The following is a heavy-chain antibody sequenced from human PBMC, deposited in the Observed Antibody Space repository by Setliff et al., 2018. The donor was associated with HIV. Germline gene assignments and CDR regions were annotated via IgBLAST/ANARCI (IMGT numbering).Heavy chain of an antibody. V-gene: IGHV3-15*07. J-gene: IGHJ4*02. CDR2: GYTKTYGGTT. CDR1: GFSLSNAW. CDR3: TTAID. D-gene: IGHD2-21*01. Sequence: GGSLRLSCAASGFSLSNAWMDWVRQAPGKVLEWVDRGYTKTYGGTTDYAAPVKGRFTISRDDSKNTLYLQVNILKTEDTAVYYCTTAIDWGQGTLFTVSS.